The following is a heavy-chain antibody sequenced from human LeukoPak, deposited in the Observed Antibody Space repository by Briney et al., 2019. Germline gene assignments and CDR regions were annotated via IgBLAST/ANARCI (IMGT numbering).Heavy chain of an antibody. CDR1: GFTFSSYS. V-gene: IGHV3-21*01. CDR2: ISSSSSYI. Sequence: GGSLRLSCAASGFTFSSYSMNWVRQAPGKGLEWVSSISSSSSYIYYADSVKGRFTISRDNAKNSLYLQMNSLRAEDTAVYYCAREPPPDFWSGYPAYYFDHWGQGTLVTVSS. D-gene: IGHD3-3*01. CDR3: AREPPPDFWSGYPAYYFDH. J-gene: IGHJ4*02.